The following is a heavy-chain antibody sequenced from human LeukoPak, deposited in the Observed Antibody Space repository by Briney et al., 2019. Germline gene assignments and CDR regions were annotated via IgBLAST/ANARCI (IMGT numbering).Heavy chain of an antibody. CDR3: AKGGAAARLTDY. Sequence: PGGSLRLSCAASGFTFSDFWMYWVRQGPGKGLVWISNINEHGTTAYADSVKGRFTISRDNAKNTLYLQMNSLRAEDTAVYYCAKGGAAARLTDYWGQGTLVTVSS. V-gene: IGHV3-74*01. J-gene: IGHJ4*02. D-gene: IGHD6-25*01. CDR1: GFTFSDFW. CDR2: INEHGTT.